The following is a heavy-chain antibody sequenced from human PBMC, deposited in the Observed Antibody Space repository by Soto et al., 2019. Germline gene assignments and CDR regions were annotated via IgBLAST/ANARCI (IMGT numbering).Heavy chain of an antibody. D-gene: IGHD3-10*01. V-gene: IGHV4-39*01. J-gene: IGHJ4*02. CDR2: IYYSGST. Sequence: QLQLQESGPGLVKPSETLSLTCTVSGGSISSSSYYWGWIRQPPGKGLEWIGSIYYSGSTYYNPSLKSRVTISVDTSKNQFSLKLSSVTAADTAVYYCARTITMVRGVQFDYWGQGTLVTVSS. CDR1: GGSISSSSYY. CDR3: ARTITMVRGVQFDY.